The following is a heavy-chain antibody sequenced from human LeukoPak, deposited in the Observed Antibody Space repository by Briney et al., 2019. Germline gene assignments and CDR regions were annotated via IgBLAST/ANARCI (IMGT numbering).Heavy chain of an antibody. Sequence: PSETLSLTCTVSGGSISSTSYYWGWIRQPPGKGLEWIGSIYYSGSTYYNPSLKSRVTISVDTSKNQFSLQLNSVTAADTAVYYCARGPYSYDSSGAFDIWGQGTMVTVSS. CDR2: IYYSGST. CDR3: ARGPYSYDSSGAFDI. D-gene: IGHD3-22*01. CDR1: GGSISSTSYY. V-gene: IGHV4-39*01. J-gene: IGHJ3*02.